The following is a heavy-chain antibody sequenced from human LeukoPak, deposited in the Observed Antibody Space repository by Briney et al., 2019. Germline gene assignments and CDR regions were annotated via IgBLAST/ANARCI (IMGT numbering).Heavy chain of an antibody. CDR2: INPNSGGT. CDR1: GYTFTSYA. V-gene: IGHV1-2*02. CDR3: AREEQQLYYY. Sequence: ASVKVSCKASGYTFTSYAMHWVRQAPGQRLEWMGWINPNSGGTNYAQKFQGRVTMTRDTSISTAYMELSRLRSDDTAVYYCAREEQQLYYYWGQGTLVTVSS. J-gene: IGHJ4*02. D-gene: IGHD6-13*01.